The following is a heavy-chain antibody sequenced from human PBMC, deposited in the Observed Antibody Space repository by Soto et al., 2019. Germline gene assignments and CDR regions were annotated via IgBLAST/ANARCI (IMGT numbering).Heavy chain of an antibody. J-gene: IGHJ4*02. D-gene: IGHD3-22*01. CDR3: ARGYYYDSSGYYTDFDY. V-gene: IGHV1-2*04. CDR2: INPNSGGT. CDR1: GYTFTGYY. Sequence: ASVKVSCKASGYTFTGYYMHWVRQAPGQGLEWMGWINPNSGGTNYAQKFQGWVTMTRDTSISTAYMELSRLRSDDTAVYYCARGYYYDSSGYYTDFDYWGQGTLVTVSS.